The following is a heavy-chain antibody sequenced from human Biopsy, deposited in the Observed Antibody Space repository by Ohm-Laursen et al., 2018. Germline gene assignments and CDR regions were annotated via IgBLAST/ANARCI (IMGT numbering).Heavy chain of an antibody. V-gene: IGHV1-69*10. Sequence: GASVKASCKLSGGSFSSYAISWVRQAPGQGLEWMGGIIPIPNVATYAQKFQGRITITADESTSTAYMELSSLTSDDTAVYFCARGEGSSWFDPWGHGTLVTVSS. CDR2: IIPIPNVA. D-gene: IGHD1-26*01. J-gene: IGHJ5*02. CDR3: ARGEGSSWFDP. CDR1: GGSFSSYA.